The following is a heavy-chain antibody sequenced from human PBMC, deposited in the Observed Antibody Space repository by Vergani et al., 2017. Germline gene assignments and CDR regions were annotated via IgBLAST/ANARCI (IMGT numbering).Heavy chain of an antibody. CDR1: GCSISSGSYY. CDR2: IYTSGST. J-gene: IGHJ5*02. V-gene: IGHV4-61*02. D-gene: IGHD6-13*01. CDR3: ARNWLAAAGRGGWFDP. Sequence: QVQLQESGPGLVKPSQTLSLTCTVSGCSISSGSYYWSWIRQPAGKGLEWIGRIYTSGSTNYNPSLKSRVTISVDTSKHQFSLKLSSVTAADTAVYYCARNWLAAAGRGGWFDPWGQGTLVTVSS.